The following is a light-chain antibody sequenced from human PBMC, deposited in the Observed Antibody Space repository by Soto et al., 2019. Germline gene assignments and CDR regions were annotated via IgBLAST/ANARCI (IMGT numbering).Light chain of an antibody. CDR1: QSISSY. V-gene: IGKV1-39*01. J-gene: IGKJ1*01. CDR3: QQSYSTPWT. Sequence: DIQMTQSPSTLSASVGDRVTITFRASQSISSYLNWYQQKPGKAPKLLIYAASSLQSGVPSRFSGSGSGTDFTLTISSLQPEDFETYYCQQSYSTPWTFGQGTKVDIK. CDR2: AAS.